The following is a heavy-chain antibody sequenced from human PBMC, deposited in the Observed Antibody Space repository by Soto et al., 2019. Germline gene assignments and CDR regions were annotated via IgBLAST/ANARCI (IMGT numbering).Heavy chain of an antibody. CDR1: GFTFSSYA. Sequence: QAGGSLRLSCAASGFTFSSYAMSWVRQAPGKGLEWVSAISGSGGSTYYADSVKGRFTISRDNSKKTLYLQMNSLRAEDKAVYYCEKVGSGSYYWYFDSWGPGTLVTVSS. CDR3: EKVGSGSYYWYFDS. J-gene: IGHJ4*02. D-gene: IGHD1-26*01. CDR2: ISGSGGST. V-gene: IGHV3-23*01.